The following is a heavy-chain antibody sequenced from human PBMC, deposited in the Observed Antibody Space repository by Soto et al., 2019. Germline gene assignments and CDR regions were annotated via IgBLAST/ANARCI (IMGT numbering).Heavy chain of an antibody. V-gene: IGHV1-18*04. D-gene: IGHD6-19*01. J-gene: IGHJ4*02. CDR1: GYTFSNYG. CDR3: ARDAQPKAVAAAGSSDY. CDR2: ITAYNGNR. Sequence: QIQLVQSGPEVKKPGASVKVSCKASGYTFSNYGIKWVRQAPGQGLEWVGWITAYNGNRHHAEKFQGRVTMTTDTSTSTTSMALRSLTPDDTAVYYCARDAQPKAVAAAGSSDYWGQGTLVTVSS.